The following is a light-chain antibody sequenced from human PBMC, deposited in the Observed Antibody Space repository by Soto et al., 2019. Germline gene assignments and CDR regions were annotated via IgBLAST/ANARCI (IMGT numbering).Light chain of an antibody. J-gene: IGLJ3*02. CDR2: EVT. CDR1: TSDVGSHNF. Sequence: QSVLTQPASVSGSPGQSITISCTGTTSDVGSHNFVSWYQQLPGKAPKLLIYEVTNRPSGTSNRFSGSKSGNTASLTIYGLQAEDEADYYCSSFTNSILVFGGGTKLTVL. CDR3: SSFTNSILV. V-gene: IGLV2-14*01.